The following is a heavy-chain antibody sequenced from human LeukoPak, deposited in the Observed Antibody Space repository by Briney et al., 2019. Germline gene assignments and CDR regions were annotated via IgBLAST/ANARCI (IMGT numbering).Heavy chain of an antibody. CDR1: GYTFTGYY. V-gene: IGHV1-8*03. J-gene: IGHJ6*03. Sequence: ASVKVSCKASGYTFTGYYMHWVRQAPGQGLEWMGWMNPNSGNTGYAQKFQGRATITRNTSISTAYMELSSLRSEDTAVYYCARGFNYYYYMDVWGKGTTVTVSS. CDR3: ARGFNYYYYMDV. CDR2: MNPNSGNT.